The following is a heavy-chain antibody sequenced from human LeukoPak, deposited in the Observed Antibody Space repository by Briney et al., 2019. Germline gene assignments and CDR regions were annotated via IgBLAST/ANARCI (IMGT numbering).Heavy chain of an antibody. V-gene: IGHV4-34*01. CDR3: ARFPRWLVQNYYYMDV. CDR2: INYSGST. D-gene: IGHD6-19*01. Sequence: SETLSLTCAVYGGSFSGYYWSWIRQPPGKGLEWIGEINYSGSTNYNPSLKSRVTISVDTSKNQFSLKLSSVTAADTAVYYCARFPRWLVQNYYYMDVWGKGTTVTVSS. CDR1: GGSFSGYY. J-gene: IGHJ6*03.